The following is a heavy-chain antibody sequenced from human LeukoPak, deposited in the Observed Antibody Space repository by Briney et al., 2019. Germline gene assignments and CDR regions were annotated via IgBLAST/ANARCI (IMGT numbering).Heavy chain of an antibody. CDR2: IYPADSDT. V-gene: IGHV5-51*01. CDR1: GYSFTRYW. CDR3: ARRQYSGYDFDF. J-gene: IGHJ4*02. D-gene: IGHD5-12*01. Sequence: GESLKISCKGSGYSFTRYWIDWVRQMPGKGLEWMGIIYPADSDTRYSPSFQGQVTVSADKSISTAYLQWNTLEASDTAMYYCARRQYSGYDFDFWGQGTLVTVSS.